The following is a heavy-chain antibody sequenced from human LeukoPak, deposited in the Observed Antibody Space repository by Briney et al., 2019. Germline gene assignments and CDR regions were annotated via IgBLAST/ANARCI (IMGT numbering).Heavy chain of an antibody. CDR1: GFTFSSYG. D-gene: IGHD5-12*01. Sequence: GGSLRLSCAASGFTFSSYGMSWVRQAPGKGPEWVSAISGSGGSTYYADSVKGRFTISRDNSKNTLYLQMNSLRAEDTAVYYCAKGVDIVATIRAAFGDYWGQGTLVTVSS. J-gene: IGHJ4*02. CDR3: AKGVDIVATIRAAFGDY. V-gene: IGHV3-23*01. CDR2: ISGSGGST.